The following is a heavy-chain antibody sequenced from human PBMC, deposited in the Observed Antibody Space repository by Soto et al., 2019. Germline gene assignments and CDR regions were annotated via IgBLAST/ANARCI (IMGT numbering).Heavy chain of an antibody. D-gene: IGHD1-26*01. CDR1: GGSINNNGYF. CDR3: ARGPSGDKVDY. Sequence: QVQLQESGPGVVEPSQTLSLTCTVSGGSINNNGYFWSWIRQLPGSGLEWIGHIYNSGSTYSNPSLKSRLTISVDTSKNQFSLKLSSVTAADTAVYYCARGPSGDKVDYWGQGTLVTVSS. J-gene: IGHJ4*02. CDR2: IYNSGST. V-gene: IGHV4-30-4*01.